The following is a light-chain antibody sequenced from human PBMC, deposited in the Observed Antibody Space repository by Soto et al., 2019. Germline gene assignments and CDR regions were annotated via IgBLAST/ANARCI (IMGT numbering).Light chain of an antibody. J-gene: IGLJ3*02. CDR1: TGAVTSGYY. Sequence: QAVVTQEPSVTVSPGGTVTLTFASSTGAVTSGYYPHWFQQKPGQAPRELIYDTSNKYSWTPARFAGSLLGGKAALTLSGVQPEDEADYYCLLYYAVGHIGVFGGGTQLTVL. CDR2: DTS. CDR3: LLYYAVGHIGV. V-gene: IGLV7-43*01.